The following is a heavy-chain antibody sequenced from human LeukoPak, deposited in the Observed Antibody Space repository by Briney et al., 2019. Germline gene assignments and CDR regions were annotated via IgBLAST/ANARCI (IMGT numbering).Heavy chain of an antibody. D-gene: IGHD3-10*01. CDR3: ARHDGGGSGSYYNVVWWPFPCCFDY. V-gene: IGHV4-38-2*01. J-gene: IGHJ4*02. CDR1: GYSISSGYY. Sequence: KPSETLSLTCAVSGYSISSGYYWGWIRQPPGKGLEWIGSTYHSGSTYYNPSLRSRVTISVDTSKNQFSLKLSSVTAADTAVYYCARHDGGGSGSYYNVVWWPFPCCFDYCGQGTLVTVSS. CDR2: TYHSGST.